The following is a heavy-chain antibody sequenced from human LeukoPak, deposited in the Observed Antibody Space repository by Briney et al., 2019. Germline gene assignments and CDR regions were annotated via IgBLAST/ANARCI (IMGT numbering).Heavy chain of an antibody. Sequence: PSETLSLTCTVSGGSISSYYWSWIRQPPGKGLEWIGYIYYSGSTNYNPSLKSRVTISVDTSKNQFSLKLSSVTAADTAVYYCARYSGSHFDYWGQGTLVTVSS. J-gene: IGHJ4*02. CDR2: IYYSGST. CDR3: ARYSGSHFDY. V-gene: IGHV4-59*12. CDR1: GGSISSYY. D-gene: IGHD1-26*01.